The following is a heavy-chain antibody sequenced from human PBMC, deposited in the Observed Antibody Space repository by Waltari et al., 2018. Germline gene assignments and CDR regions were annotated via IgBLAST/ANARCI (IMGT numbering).Heavy chain of an antibody. Sequence: QVQLQESGPGLVKPSETLSLTCTVSGGSISSYYWSWIRPPAGKGMEWIGRIYTSGSTNYNPSLKSRVTMSVDTSKNQFSLKLSSVTAADTAVYYCAREVIVVVPAATYYYYYYMDVWGKGTTVTISS. CDR1: GGSISSYY. CDR3: AREVIVVVPAATYYYYYYMDV. CDR2: IYTSGST. V-gene: IGHV4-4*07. D-gene: IGHD2-2*01. J-gene: IGHJ6*03.